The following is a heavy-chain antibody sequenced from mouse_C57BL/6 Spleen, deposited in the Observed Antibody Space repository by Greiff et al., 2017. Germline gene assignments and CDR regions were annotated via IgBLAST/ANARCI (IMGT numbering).Heavy chain of an antibody. CDR2: IYPSDSET. CDR1: GYTFTSYW. D-gene: IGHD1-1*01. V-gene: IGHV1-61*01. CDR3: ARDYGSSYWYFEV. Sequence: QVQLQQPGAELVRPGSSVKLSCTASGYTFTSYWMDWVKQRPGQGLEWIGNIYPSDSETHYNQKFKDKATLTVDKSSSTAYMQLSSLTSEDSAVYYCARDYGSSYWYFEVWGTGTTVTVSS. J-gene: IGHJ1*03.